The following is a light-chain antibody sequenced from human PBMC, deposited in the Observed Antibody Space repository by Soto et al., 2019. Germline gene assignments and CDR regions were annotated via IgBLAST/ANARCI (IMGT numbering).Light chain of an antibody. Sequence: DIHMTQSPSTVSVSVLDIVTITFLASQTISSWLAWYQQKPGKAPKLLIYKASTLKSGVPSRFSGSGSGTEFTLTISCLQSEDFATYYCQQANSFPWTFGQGTKVDI. V-gene: IGKV1-5*03. CDR3: QQANSFPWT. J-gene: IGKJ1*01. CDR2: KAS. CDR1: QTISSW.